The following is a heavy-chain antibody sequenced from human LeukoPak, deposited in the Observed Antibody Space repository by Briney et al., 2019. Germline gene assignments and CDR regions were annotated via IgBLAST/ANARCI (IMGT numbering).Heavy chain of an antibody. CDR2: IYYSGST. D-gene: IGHD6-19*01. CDR1: GGSISSYY. Sequence: KSSETLSLTCTVSGGSISSYYCSWIRQPPGKGLEWIGYIYYSGSTNFNPSLKSRVTISVDTSKNHFSLKLNSVTAADTAVYYCARLRRYSSRPYAVDIWGQGTMVTVSS. J-gene: IGHJ3*02. V-gene: IGHV4-59*08. CDR3: ARLRRYSSRPYAVDI.